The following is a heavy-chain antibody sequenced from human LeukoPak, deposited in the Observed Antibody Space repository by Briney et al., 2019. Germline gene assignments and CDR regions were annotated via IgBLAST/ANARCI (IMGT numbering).Heavy chain of an antibody. Sequence: GGSLRLSCATSGFTFSSSWMSWVRRAPGKGLEWVANIKRDGTEEYYVDSVRGRFSISKDNAKNSLYLQMNSLRAEDTAVYYCARDPCHGALDYWGQGALVTVSS. CDR3: ARDPCHGALDY. CDR2: IKRDGTEE. D-gene: IGHD2-2*01. CDR1: GFTFSSSW. J-gene: IGHJ4*02. V-gene: IGHV3-7*03.